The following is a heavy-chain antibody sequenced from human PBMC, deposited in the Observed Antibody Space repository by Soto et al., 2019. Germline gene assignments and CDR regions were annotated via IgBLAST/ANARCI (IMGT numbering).Heavy chain of an antibody. CDR2: IYYSGST. D-gene: IGHD2-2*01. V-gene: IGHV4-59*01. CDR3: ARVELNQLLRGWFDP. Sequence: SETLSLTCTVSGGSISSYYWSWIRQPPGKGLEWIGYIYYSGSTNYNPSLKSRVTISVDTSKNQFSLKLSSVTAADTAVYYCARVELNQLLRGWFDPWGQGTLVTVSS. J-gene: IGHJ5*02. CDR1: GGSISSYY.